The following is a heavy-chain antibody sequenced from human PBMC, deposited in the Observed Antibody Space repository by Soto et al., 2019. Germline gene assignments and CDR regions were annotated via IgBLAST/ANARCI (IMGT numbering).Heavy chain of an antibody. CDR1: GYTFTSYA. CDR2: INAGNGNT. CDR3: ARGIVGATAYDY. D-gene: IGHD1-26*01. V-gene: IGHV1-3*05. Sequence: QVQLVQSGAEEKKPGASVKVSCKASGYTFTSYAMHWVRQAPGQRLEWMGWINAGNGNTKYSQQFQGRVTITRDTSASTAYMELSSLRSEDTAVYYCARGIVGATAYDYWGQGTLVTVSS. J-gene: IGHJ4*02.